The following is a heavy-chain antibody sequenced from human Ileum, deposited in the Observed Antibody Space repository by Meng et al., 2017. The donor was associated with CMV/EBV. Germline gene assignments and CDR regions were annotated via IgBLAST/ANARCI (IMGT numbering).Heavy chain of an antibody. Sequence: FTFSSYGMDWVRQAPGKGLDWVAFIRYDGSNKYYVDSVKGRFTISRDNSKNTLYLQMNSLRAEDTAVYYCAKDPRTSTVTPDNWFDPWGQGTLVTSP. V-gene: IGHV3-30*02. CDR2: IRYDGSNK. CDR3: AKDPRTSTVTPDNWFDP. J-gene: IGHJ5*02. D-gene: IGHD4-23*01. CDR1: FTFSSYG.